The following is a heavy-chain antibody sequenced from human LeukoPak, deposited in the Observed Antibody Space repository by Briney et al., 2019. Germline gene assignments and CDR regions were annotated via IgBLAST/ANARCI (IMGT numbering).Heavy chain of an antibody. CDR1: GGTFNTYA. CDR2: IIPMFGAT. V-gene: IGHV1-69*13. J-gene: IGHJ3*02. Sequence: ASVKVSCKASGGTFNTYAMSWVRQAPGQGLEWMGGIIPMFGATSYAQKFQGRVTITADESTSTAYMELSSLRSEDTAVYYCARDYRIAAAGYAFDIWGQGTMVTVSS. D-gene: IGHD6-13*01. CDR3: ARDYRIAAAGYAFDI.